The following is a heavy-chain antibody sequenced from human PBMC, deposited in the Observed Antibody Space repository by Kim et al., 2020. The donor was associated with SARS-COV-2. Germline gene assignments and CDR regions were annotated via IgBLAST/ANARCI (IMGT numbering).Heavy chain of an antibody. V-gene: IGHV5-51*01. D-gene: IGHD3-3*01. CDR1: GYSFTSYW. J-gene: IGHJ3*02. CDR3: ARQGNLDFWSGYYSSGPNDAFDI. Sequence: GESLKISCKGSGYSFTSYWIGWVRQMPGKGLEWMGIIYPGDSDTRYSPSFQGQVTISADKSISTAYLQWSSLKASDTAMYYCARQGNLDFWSGYYSSGPNDAFDIWGQGTMVTVSS. CDR2: IYPGDSDT.